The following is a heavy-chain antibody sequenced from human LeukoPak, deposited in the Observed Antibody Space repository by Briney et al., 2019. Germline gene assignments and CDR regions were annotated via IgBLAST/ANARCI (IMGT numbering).Heavy chain of an antibody. CDR2: INQSGGT. V-gene: IGHV4-34*01. Sequence: GSLRLSCAASEFTFSPYAMTSIRQPPGKGLEWTGAINQSGGTNPHPSIMSRVIMSVDTSKNQISLKVNSVTAADTAVYYCARVGYSYSINDWSRTGLGAYPTKYYYYMDVWGKGTTVTVSS. CDR3: ARVGYSYSINDWSRTGLGAYPTKYYYYMDV. J-gene: IGHJ6*03. D-gene: IGHD5-18*01. CDR1: EFTFSPYA.